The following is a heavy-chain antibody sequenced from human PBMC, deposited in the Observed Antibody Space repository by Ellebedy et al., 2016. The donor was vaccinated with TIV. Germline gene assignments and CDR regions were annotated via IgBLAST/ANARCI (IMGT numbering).Heavy chain of an antibody. CDR3: ARHLRYSDWRILDL. Sequence: MPSETLSLTCTVSGGSISSYYWSWIRQPPGKGLEWIGYISYSGSTNYNPSLKSRVTTSIDPSKNQFSLDLKSVTAADTAVYYCARHLRYSDWRILDLWGPGILVAVSS. D-gene: IGHD3-9*01. V-gene: IGHV4-59*08. J-gene: IGHJ5*02. CDR2: ISYSGST. CDR1: GGSISSYY.